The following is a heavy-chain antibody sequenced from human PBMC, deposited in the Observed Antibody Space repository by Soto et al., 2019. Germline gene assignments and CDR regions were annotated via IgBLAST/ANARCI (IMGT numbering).Heavy chain of an antibody. CDR1: GGPISSGGYY. CDR2: IYYSGST. Sequence: TLSLTCTDSGGPISSGGYYWSWIRQHPGKGLEWIGYIYYSGSTYYNPSLKSRVTISVDTSKNQFSLKLSSVTTADTAVYYCERGHIIVVIAGYFDYWGQGTLVTVSS. V-gene: IGHV4-31*03. D-gene: IGHD2-15*01. J-gene: IGHJ4*02. CDR3: ERGHIIVVIAGYFDY.